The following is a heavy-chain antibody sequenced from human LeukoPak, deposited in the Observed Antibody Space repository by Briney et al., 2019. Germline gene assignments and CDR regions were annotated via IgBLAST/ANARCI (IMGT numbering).Heavy chain of an antibody. Sequence: PGGSLRLSCAASGFTFSNSWMNWVRQAPGKGLEWVANINEDGSEKYYVDSVKGRFTISRDNAKNSLYLQVNSLRAEDTAVYYCARGSDWTFVYWGQGTLVTVSS. CDR2: INEDGSEK. J-gene: IGHJ4*02. CDR1: GFTFSNSW. D-gene: IGHD1-1*01. V-gene: IGHV3-7*05. CDR3: ARGSDWTFVY.